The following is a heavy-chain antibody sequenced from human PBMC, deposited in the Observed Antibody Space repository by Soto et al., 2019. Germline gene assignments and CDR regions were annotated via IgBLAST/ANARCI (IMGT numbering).Heavy chain of an antibody. CDR2: ISYDGSNK. V-gene: IGHV3-30-3*01. D-gene: IGHD3-10*01. Sequence: QVQLVESGGGVVQPGRSLRLSCAASGFTFSSYAMHWVRQAPGNGLERVAVISYDGSNKYYADPVKGRFTISRDNSKNTVYLQMNSLRAEDTAVYYCARERAVWFGEMGYYYGMDVWGQGTTVTVSS. CDR1: GFTFSSYA. J-gene: IGHJ6*02. CDR3: ARERAVWFGEMGYYYGMDV.